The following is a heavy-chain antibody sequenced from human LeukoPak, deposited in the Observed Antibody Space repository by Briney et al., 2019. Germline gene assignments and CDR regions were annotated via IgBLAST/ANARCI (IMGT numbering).Heavy chain of an antibody. Sequence: GGSLTLSCAASGFTFSRYGMHWVRQAPGKGLEWVAIIWADGSNKYYADSVTGRFTISRDNSKTTLYLQMNSLIAEDAAVYYCARDADSGGYYSYFDCWGQGTLVTVSS. D-gene: IGHD3-22*01. V-gene: IGHV3-33*01. CDR3: ARDADSGGYYSYFDC. J-gene: IGHJ4*02. CDR1: GFTFSRYG. CDR2: IWADGSNK.